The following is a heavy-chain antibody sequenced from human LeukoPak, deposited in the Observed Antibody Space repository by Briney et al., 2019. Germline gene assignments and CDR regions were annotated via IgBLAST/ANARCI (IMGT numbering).Heavy chain of an antibody. CDR2: LWYDGRNK. Sequence: PGGSLRLSCAASGFTFSRYGMHWVRQAPGKGLEWVAVLWYDGRNKDYADSVKGRFTISRDNSKNTLYLKMNSLSLEDTSVYYCARNSIACSIMADSANMADYWGQGTLVTVSS. J-gene: IGHJ4*02. V-gene: IGHV3-33*01. D-gene: IGHD2-15*01. CDR3: ARNSIACSIMADSANMADY. CDR1: GFTFSRYG.